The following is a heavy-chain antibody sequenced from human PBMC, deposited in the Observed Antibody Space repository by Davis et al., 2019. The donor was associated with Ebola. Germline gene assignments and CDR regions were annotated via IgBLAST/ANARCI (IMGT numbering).Heavy chain of an antibody. V-gene: IGHV3-23*01. D-gene: IGHD3-10*01. Sequence: WIRQPPGKGLEWVSGTSASGGTTYDAASVKGRFTISRDNSHSTLFLQMNSLRAEDTPVYYCAKQLFWFGEETTWGQGTLVAVSS. CDR3: AKQLFWFGEETT. J-gene: IGHJ5*02. CDR2: TSASGGTT.